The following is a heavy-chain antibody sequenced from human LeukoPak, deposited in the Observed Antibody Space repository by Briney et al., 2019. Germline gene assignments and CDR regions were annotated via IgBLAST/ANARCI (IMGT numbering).Heavy chain of an antibody. CDR1: GFTFSSYS. D-gene: IGHD4-17*01. V-gene: IGHV3-48*01. CDR2: ISSSSSTI. Sequence: GGSLRLSCAASGFTFSSYSMNWVRQAPGKGLEWVSYISSSSSTIYYADSVKGRFTISRDNAKNSLYLQMNSLRAEDTAAYYCARDHTAGYMDVWGKGTTVTVSS. J-gene: IGHJ6*03. CDR3: ARDHTAGYMDV.